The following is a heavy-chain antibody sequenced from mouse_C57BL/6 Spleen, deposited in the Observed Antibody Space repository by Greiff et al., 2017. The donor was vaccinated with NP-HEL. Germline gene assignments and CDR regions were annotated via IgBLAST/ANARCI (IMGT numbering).Heavy chain of an antibody. Sequence: VKVVESGPGLVAPSQSLSITCTVSGFSLTSYGVSWVRQPPGKGLEWLGVIWGDGSTHYHSALISRLSISKDNSKSQVFLKLNSLQTEDTATYYCAKPGSGTGYAMDYWGQGTSVTVSS. CDR3: AKPGSGTGYAMDY. CDR1: GFSLTSYG. CDR2: IWGDGST. J-gene: IGHJ4*01. D-gene: IGHD3-1*01. V-gene: IGHV2-3*01.